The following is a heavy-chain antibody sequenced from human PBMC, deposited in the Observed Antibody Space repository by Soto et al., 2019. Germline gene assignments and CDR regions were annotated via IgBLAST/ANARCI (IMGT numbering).Heavy chain of an antibody. Sequence: EVPLVESGGGLIQPGGSLRLSCAASGFTVSSNYMSWVRQAPGKGLEWVSVIYSGGSTKYADSVKGRFTISRDTSKNTLYLEMNSLRAEDTAVYYCARDPINIAVAWYWGQGTLVTVSS. CDR3: ARDPINIAVAWY. D-gene: IGHD6-19*01. CDR2: IYSGGST. V-gene: IGHV3-53*01. CDR1: GFTVSSNY. J-gene: IGHJ4*02.